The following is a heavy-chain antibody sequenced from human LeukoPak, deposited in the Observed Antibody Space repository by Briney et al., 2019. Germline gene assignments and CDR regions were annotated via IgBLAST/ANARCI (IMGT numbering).Heavy chain of an antibody. V-gene: IGHV1-2*04. CDR1: GYSFTSYY. Sequence: ASVKVSCKASGYSFTSYYFHWVRQAPGQGLEWMGWINPNSGGTNYEQKFQGWVTMTRDTSISTVYMELSRLRSDDTAVYYCARGRFGAPPSLGYWGQGTPVTVSS. CDR2: INPNSGGT. CDR3: ARGRFGAPPSLGY. J-gene: IGHJ4*02. D-gene: IGHD3-10*01.